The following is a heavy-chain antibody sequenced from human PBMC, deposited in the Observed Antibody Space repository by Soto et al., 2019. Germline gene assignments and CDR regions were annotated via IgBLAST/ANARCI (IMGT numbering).Heavy chain of an antibody. D-gene: IGHD3-10*01. CDR3: ARGRITMVRGTTGGMDV. CDR1: GGSFSGYY. Sequence: QVQLQQWGAGLLKPSETLSLTCAVYGGSFSGYYWSWIRQPPGKGLEWIGEINHSGSTNYNPSLKSRVTISVDTSKNQFSLKLSSVTAADTAVYYCARGRITMVRGTTGGMDVWGQWTTVTVSS. CDR2: INHSGST. V-gene: IGHV4-34*01. J-gene: IGHJ6*02.